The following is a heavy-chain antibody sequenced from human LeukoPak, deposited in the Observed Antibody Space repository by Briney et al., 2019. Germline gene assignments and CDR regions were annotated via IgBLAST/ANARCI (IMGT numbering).Heavy chain of an antibody. CDR2: ISSSGGST. J-gene: IGHJ4*02. V-gene: IGHV3-23*01. CDR3: TTDLGRSRIAPRFYY. Sequence: GGSLRLSCAASGFTFSSDAMRWVRQAPGKGLEWVSAISSSGGSTYYADSVRGRFIISRDSSKNTLYLQMNSLRAEDTAVYYCTTDLGRSRIAPRFYYWGQGTLVTVSS. CDR1: GFTFSSDA. D-gene: IGHD6-6*01.